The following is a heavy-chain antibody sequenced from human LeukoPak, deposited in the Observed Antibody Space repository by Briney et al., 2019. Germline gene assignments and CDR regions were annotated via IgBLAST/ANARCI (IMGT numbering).Heavy chain of an antibody. CDR1: GGSISSYY. D-gene: IGHD2-15*01. Sequence: PSETLSLTCTVSGGSISSYYWSWIRQPPGKGLEWIGYIYYSGSTNYNPSLKSRVTISVDTSKNQFSLKLSSVTAADTAVYYCARSPIVVMVAANMFWFDPWGQGTLVTVSS. CDR2: IYYSGST. CDR3: ARSPIVVMVAANMFWFDP. J-gene: IGHJ5*02. V-gene: IGHV4-59*01.